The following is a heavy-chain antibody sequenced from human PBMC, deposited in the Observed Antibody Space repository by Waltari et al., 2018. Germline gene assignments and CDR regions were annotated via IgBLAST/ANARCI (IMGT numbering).Heavy chain of an antibody. CDR3: ARDTEGATSAKGFDP. CDR2: IIPIVGTA. J-gene: IGHJ5*02. V-gene: IGHV1-69*05. CDR1: GGTFSSYA. Sequence: QVQLVQSGAEVKKPGSSVKVSCKASGGTFSSYAISWVRQAPGQGLEWMGGIIPIVGTANYEQKFQGRVTITTDESTSTAYMELSSLGSEDTAGYYCARDTEGATSAKGFDPWGQGTLVTVSS. D-gene: IGHD1-26*01.